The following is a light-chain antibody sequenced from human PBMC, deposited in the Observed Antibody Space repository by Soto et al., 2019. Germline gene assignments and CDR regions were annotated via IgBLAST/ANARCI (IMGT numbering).Light chain of an antibody. V-gene: IGKV1-8*01. CDR2: AAS. J-gene: IGKJ5*01. CDR3: RQYYSYPSIT. Sequence: AIRMTQSPSSFSASTGDRVTITCRASQGISSYLAWYQQKPGKAPKLLIYAASTLQSGVPSRFSGSGSGTEFTLTISCLQSEDFATYYCRQYYSYPSITFGQGTRLEIK. CDR1: QGISSY.